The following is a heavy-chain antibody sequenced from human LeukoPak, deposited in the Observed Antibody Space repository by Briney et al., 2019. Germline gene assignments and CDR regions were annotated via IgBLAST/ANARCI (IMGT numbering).Heavy chain of an antibody. CDR3: ARAAMAFYDAFDI. J-gene: IGHJ3*02. CDR1: GGSISSYY. V-gene: IGHV4-59*08. CDR2: IYYSGST. D-gene: IGHD5-24*01. Sequence: SETLSLTCTDSGGSISSYYWSWIRQPPGKGLEWIGYIYYSGSTNYNPSLKSRVTISVDTSKNQFSLKLSSVTAADTAVYYCARAAMAFYDAFDIWGQGTMVTVSS.